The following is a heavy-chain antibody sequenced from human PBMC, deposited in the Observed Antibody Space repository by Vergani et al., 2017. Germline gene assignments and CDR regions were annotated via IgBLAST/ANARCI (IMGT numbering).Heavy chain of an antibody. CDR3: ARVNTETNGHLYYYYYMDV. V-gene: IGHV4-39*01. CDR2: IYNSGNG. D-gene: IGHD4-11*01. CDR1: GDSIISRSYY. J-gene: IGHJ6*03. Sequence: QMLLQESGPGLVKASETLSLTCTVSGDSIISRSYYWGWIRQPPGKGLEWIGSIYNSGNGDSSSSLKSRVTISADTSKNQFSLRLTSVTAADTAVYYCARVNTETNGHLYYYYYMDVWGQGTAVTVS.